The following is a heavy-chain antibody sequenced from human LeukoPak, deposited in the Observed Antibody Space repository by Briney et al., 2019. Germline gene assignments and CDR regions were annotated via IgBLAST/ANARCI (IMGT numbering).Heavy chain of an antibody. CDR3: AKTEVATSRVDAFAI. CDR1: GVTFSSYA. Sequence: GGSLRLSCAASGVTFSSYAMSWVRQAPGKGLEWVSAISGSGGSTYYADSVKGRFTISRDNSKNTLSLQMNSMRAEDTAVYYCAKTEVATSRVDAFAIWGQGTMVTVSS. D-gene: IGHD5-12*01. CDR2: ISGSGGST. J-gene: IGHJ3*02. V-gene: IGHV3-23*01.